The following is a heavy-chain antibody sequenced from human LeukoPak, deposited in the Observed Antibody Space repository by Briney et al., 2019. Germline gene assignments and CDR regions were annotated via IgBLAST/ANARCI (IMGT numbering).Heavy chain of an antibody. CDR3: ATGRLGAPASDY. V-gene: IGHV1-24*01. D-gene: IGHD1-26*01. J-gene: IGHJ4*02. CDR2: FDPEDGET. CDR1: GYTLTELS. Sequence: GASVKVSCKVSGYTLTELSMHWVRQAPGKGLEWMGGFDPEDGETIYAQKFQGRVTMTEDTSTDTAYMELSSLRSGDTAVYYCATGRLGAPASDYWGQGTLVTVSS.